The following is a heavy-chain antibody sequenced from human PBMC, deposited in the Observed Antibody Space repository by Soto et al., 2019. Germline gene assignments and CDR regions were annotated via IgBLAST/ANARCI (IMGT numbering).Heavy chain of an antibody. CDR2: ISGSVGST. Sequence: PGGSLRLSCAASGFTFSSYAMSWVRQAPGKGLEWVSAISGSVGSTYYADSVKGRFTISRDNSKNTLYLQMNSLRAEDTAVYYCAKDTNYDFWSGYSYFDYWGQGTLVTVSS. D-gene: IGHD3-3*01. V-gene: IGHV3-23*01. CDR3: AKDTNYDFWSGYSYFDY. J-gene: IGHJ4*02. CDR1: GFTFSSYA.